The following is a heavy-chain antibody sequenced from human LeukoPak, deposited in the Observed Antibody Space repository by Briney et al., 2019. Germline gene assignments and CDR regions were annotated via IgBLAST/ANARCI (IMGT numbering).Heavy chain of an antibody. Sequence: GESLKISCKGSGYSFTSYWIGWVRQMPGKGLEWMGIIYPGDSDTRYSPSFQGQVTISADKSISTAYLQWSSLKASDTAMYYCARRGVWWELLGAFDIWGQGTMVTVSS. CDR3: ARRGVWWELLGAFDI. J-gene: IGHJ3*02. CDR1: GYSFTSYW. CDR2: IYPGDSDT. V-gene: IGHV5-51*01. D-gene: IGHD1-26*01.